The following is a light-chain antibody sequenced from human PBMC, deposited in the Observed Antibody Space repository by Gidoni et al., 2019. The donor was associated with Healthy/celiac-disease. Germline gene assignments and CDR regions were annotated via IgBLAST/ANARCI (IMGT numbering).Light chain of an antibody. Sequence: DIVTTQSLLSLPVTPGEPASISCRSSQSLLHSNGYNYLDWYLQKPGKSPQLLIYLGSNRASGVPDRFSSSGSSTDFTLKISRVEAEDVGVYCCMQALQTPYTFGQGTKLEIK. CDR2: LGS. CDR3: MQALQTPYT. J-gene: IGKJ2*01. V-gene: IGKV2-28*01. CDR1: QSLLHSNGYNY.